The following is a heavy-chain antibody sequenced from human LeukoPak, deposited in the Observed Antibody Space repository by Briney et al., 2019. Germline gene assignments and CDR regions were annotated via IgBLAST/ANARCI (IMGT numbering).Heavy chain of an antibody. Sequence: SETLSLTCAVSGGSISSSNWWSWVRQPPGKGLEWIGEIYHSGSTNYNPSLKSRVTISVDKSKNQFSLKLSSVTAADTAVYYCARSGYCSSTSCYRSLWFDPWGQGTLVTVSS. J-gene: IGHJ5*02. V-gene: IGHV4-4*02. D-gene: IGHD2-2*02. CDR2: IYHSGST. CDR1: GGSISSSNW. CDR3: ARSGYCSSTSCYRSLWFDP.